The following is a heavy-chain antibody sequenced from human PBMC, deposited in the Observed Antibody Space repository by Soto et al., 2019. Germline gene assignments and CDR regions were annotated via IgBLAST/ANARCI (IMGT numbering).Heavy chain of an antibody. D-gene: IGHD3-22*01. CDR2: ISGNGADT. Sequence: GGSLRLSCAASGFTFSSYAMSWVRQAPGKGLEWVSAISGNGADTSYADSVRGRFTISRDNAKNSLYLQMNSLRAEDTAVYYCARGGYYEFDYWGQGSLVTVSS. CDR1: GFTFSSYA. CDR3: ARGGYYEFDY. V-gene: IGHV3-23*01. J-gene: IGHJ4*02.